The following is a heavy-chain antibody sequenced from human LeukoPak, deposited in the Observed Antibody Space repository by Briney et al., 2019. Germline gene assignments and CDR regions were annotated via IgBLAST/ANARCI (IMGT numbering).Heavy chain of an antibody. D-gene: IGHD2-2*01. V-gene: IGHV1-46*01. J-gene: IGHJ4*02. CDR1: GYTFTSYY. Sequence: GASVKVSCKASGYTFTSYYMHWVRQAPGQGLEWMGIINPSGGSTSYAQKFQGRVTMTRDTSISTAYMELSRPRSDDTAVYYCARDGGCSSTSCYAADYWGQGTLVTVSS. CDR3: ARDGGCSSTSCYAADY. CDR2: INPSGGST.